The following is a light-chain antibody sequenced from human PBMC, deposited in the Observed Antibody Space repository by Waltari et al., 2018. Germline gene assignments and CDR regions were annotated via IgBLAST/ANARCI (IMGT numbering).Light chain of an antibody. CDR2: STQ. CDR1: SSNIGSNV. CDR3: SAWDDSLNGPVV. J-gene: IGLJ2*01. Sequence: QSVLTQPPSASGTLGQRVTISCSGSSSNIGSNVVSWYQQVPGTAPRLIIHSTQQRPSGFPDRFSGSKSGTSASLAISGLQAADEADYYCSAWDDSLNGPVVFGGGTKVTVL. V-gene: IGLV1-44*01.